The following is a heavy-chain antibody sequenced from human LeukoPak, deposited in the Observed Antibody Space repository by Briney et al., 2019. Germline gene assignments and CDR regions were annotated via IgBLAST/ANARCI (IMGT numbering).Heavy chain of an antibody. Sequence: SVKVSCKASGGTFSSYAISWVRQAPGQGLEWMGGTIPIFGTANYAQKFQGRVTITADESTSTAYMELSSLRSEDTAVCYCASCSSTSCSDAFDIWGQGTMVTVSS. D-gene: IGHD2-2*01. CDR1: GGTFSSYA. J-gene: IGHJ3*02. CDR3: ASCSSTSCSDAFDI. CDR2: TIPIFGTA. V-gene: IGHV1-69*01.